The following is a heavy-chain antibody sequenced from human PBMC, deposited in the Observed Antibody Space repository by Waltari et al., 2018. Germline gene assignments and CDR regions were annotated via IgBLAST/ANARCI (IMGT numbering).Heavy chain of an antibody. CDR2: INPIGGCT. V-gene: IGHV1-46*01. CDR3: ASSEAVAGSRDYYYMDV. D-gene: IGHD6-19*01. J-gene: IGHJ6*03. Sequence: QVQLVQSGAEVKKPGASVKVSCKASGYTFTSYYMHWVRQAPGQGLEWMEIINPIGGCTSLAQKSQGRVTMTRDTSTSTVYMELSSLRSEDTAVYYCASSEAVAGSRDYYYMDVWGKGTTVTVSS. CDR1: GYTFTSYY.